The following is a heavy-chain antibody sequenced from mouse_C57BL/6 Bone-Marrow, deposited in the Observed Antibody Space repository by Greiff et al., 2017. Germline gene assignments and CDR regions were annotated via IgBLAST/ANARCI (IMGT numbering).Heavy chain of an antibody. CDR3: SRMVLRFDY. J-gene: IGHJ2*01. CDR2: INPSSGYT. Sequence: QVQLQLSGAELAKPGASVKLSCKASGYTFTSYWMHWVKQRPGQGLEWIGYINPSSGYTKYNQKFKDKATLTADKSCSTAYMQLSSLTYEDSAVYYFSRMVLRFDYRGQGNTLTVPS. CDR1: GYTFTSYW. D-gene: IGHD1-1*01. V-gene: IGHV1-7*01.